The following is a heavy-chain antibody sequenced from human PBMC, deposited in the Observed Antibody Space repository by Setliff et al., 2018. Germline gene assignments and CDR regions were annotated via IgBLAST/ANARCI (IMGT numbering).Heavy chain of an antibody. J-gene: IGHJ3*02. V-gene: IGHV5-51*01. CDR2: IYPGDSDT. CDR1: GYSFAKYW. Sequence: GESLKISCRGSGYSFAKYWIGWVRQMPGKGLEWMGIIYPGDSDTRYSPSFQGQVTISVDKSISTAYLQWSSLKASDTAMYYCARHYDILTGYYRGPDAFDIWGQGTMVTVSS. D-gene: IGHD3-9*01. CDR3: ARHYDILTGYYRGPDAFDI.